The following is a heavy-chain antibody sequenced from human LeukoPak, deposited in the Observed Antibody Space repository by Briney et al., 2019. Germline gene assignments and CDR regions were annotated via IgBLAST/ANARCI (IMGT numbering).Heavy chain of an antibody. CDR3: ARSVVTLYWYFDL. CDR1: GDPITTSF. D-gene: IGHD4-23*01. CDR2: IYSTGAT. Sequence: SETLSLTCVVSGDPITTSFWSWIRQPAGKGLEWIGRIYSTGATNYNPSLKSRVTISLDTSKNQFSLKLSSVTTADTAVYYCARSVVTLYWYFDLWGRGTLVTVSS. V-gene: IGHV4-4*07. J-gene: IGHJ2*01.